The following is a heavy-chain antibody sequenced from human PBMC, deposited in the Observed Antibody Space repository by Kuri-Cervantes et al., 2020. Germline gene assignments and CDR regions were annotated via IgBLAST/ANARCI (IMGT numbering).Heavy chain of an antibody. CDR1: GYTFTGYY. CDR3: ARVAGRITIFGVVIEGGAFDI. Sequence: ASVKVSCKASGYTFTGYYMHWVRQAPGQGLEWMGWINPNSGGTNYAQKFQGRVTMTRDTSISTAYMELSRLRSDDTAVYYCARVAGRITIFGVVIEGGAFDIWGKGTMVTVSS. V-gene: IGHV1-2*02. CDR2: INPNSGGT. J-gene: IGHJ3*02. D-gene: IGHD3-3*01.